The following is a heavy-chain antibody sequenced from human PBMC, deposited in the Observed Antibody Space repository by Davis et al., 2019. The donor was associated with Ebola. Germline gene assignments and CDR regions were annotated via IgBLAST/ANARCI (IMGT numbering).Heavy chain of an antibody. J-gene: IGHJ4*02. CDR2: IGPSGNSF. V-gene: IGHV3-11*04. Sequence: PGGSLRLSCEVSGFTFSDYYMSWIRQAPGKGLEWIAYIGPSGNSFYCADSVKGRFTISRDNAKNSLYLQMNSLRAEDTAVYYCARGAVATTLDYWGQGTLVTVSS. CDR1: GFTFSDYY. D-gene: IGHD5-12*01. CDR3: ARGAVATTLDY.